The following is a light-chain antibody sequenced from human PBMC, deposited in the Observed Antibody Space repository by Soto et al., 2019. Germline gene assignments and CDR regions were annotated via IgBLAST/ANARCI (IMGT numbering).Light chain of an antibody. CDR2: GPS. Sequence: EIVLTQSPGTLSLSPGERATLSCRASQNVNSNHIAWYQQKPGQAPRLLIYGPSSRATGIPERFSGSGSGTDLLSTISRPEPEDFAVYFCHKCGSSPQSFGRGTKVDIK. J-gene: IGKJ1*01. CDR1: QNVNSNH. V-gene: IGKV3-20*01. CDR3: HKCGSSPQS.